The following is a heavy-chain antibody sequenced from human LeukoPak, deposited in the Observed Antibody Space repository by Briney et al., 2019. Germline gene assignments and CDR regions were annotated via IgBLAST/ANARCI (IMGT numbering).Heavy chain of an antibody. J-gene: IGHJ5*02. CDR3: ARDHSSSWYGGAWFDP. CDR1: GGSISSYY. CDR2: IYYSGST. Sequence: SETLSLTCTVSGGSISSYYWSWIRQPPGKGLEWIGYIYYSGSTNYNPSLKSRVTISVDTSKNQFSLELSSVTAADTAVYYCARDHSSSWYGGAWFDPWGQGTLVTVSS. D-gene: IGHD6-13*01. V-gene: IGHV4-59*01.